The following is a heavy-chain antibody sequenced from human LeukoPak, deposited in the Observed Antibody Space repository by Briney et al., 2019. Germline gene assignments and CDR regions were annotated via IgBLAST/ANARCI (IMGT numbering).Heavy chain of an antibody. D-gene: IGHD4-17*01. CDR2: IYYSGST. Sequence: SETLSLTCTVSGGSISSSSYYWGWIRQPPGKGLEWIASIYYSGSTYCNPSLRSRVTISINTSKNQFSLRLSSVTAADMAVYYCARDDGDYWFDPWGQGTLVTVSS. CDR3: ARDDGDYWFDP. J-gene: IGHJ5*02. CDR1: GGSISSSSYY. V-gene: IGHV4-39*07.